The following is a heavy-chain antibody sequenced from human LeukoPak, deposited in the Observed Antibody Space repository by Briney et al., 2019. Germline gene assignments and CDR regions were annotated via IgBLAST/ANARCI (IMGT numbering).Heavy chain of an antibody. D-gene: IGHD3-3*01. CDR1: GFTFSSYS. CDR2: ISSSRSYI. CDR3: ASGPCFGSGYYTIFSEDY. V-gene: IGHV3-21*01. J-gene: IGHJ4*02. Sequence: PGGSLRLSCAASGFTFSSYSMNWLRQAPGKGLDGVSSISSSRSYIYYADSVKGRFTISRDNAKNSLYLQMNSLRAEDTAVYYCASGPCFGSGYYTIFSEDYWGQGTLVTVSS.